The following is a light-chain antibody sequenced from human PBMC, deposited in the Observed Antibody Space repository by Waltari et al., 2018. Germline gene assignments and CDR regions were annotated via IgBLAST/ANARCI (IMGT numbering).Light chain of an antibody. CDR3: QQYNTWPPIT. Sequence: EIVMTQSPATLSVSPGERATLSCRASQSVSPNLAWYQQKPGQTPRLLIYEASTRPTGIPARFSGSGSGTEFTLSISNLQSEDFAVYYCQQYNTWPPITFGQGTRLEIK. J-gene: IGKJ5*01. V-gene: IGKV3-15*01. CDR1: QSVSPN. CDR2: EAS.